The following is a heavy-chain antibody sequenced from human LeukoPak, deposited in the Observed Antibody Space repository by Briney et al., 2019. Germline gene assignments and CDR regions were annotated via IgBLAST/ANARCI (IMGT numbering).Heavy chain of an antibody. V-gene: IGHV1-18*01. CDR1: GYTFTSYG. Sequence: ASVKVSCKASGYTFTSYGISWVRQAPGQGLEWMGWISAYNGNTNYAQKLQGRVAMSTDTSTSTAYMELRSLRSDDTAVYYCAREDGSGSYYIGDYWGQGTLVTVSS. CDR2: ISAYNGNT. J-gene: IGHJ4*02. CDR3: AREDGSGSYYIGDY. D-gene: IGHD3-10*01.